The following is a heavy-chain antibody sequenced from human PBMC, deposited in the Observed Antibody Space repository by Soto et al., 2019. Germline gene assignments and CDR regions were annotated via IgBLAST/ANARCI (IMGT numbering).Heavy chain of an antibody. D-gene: IGHD5-18*01. CDR3: AREDTAMVGAFDY. CDR2: MYHSGST. V-gene: IGHV4-30-2*01. CDR1: GGSISSGGYS. Sequence: TSETLSLTCTVSGGSISSGGYSWSWIRQPPGKGLEWIGYMYHSGSTYYNPSLKSRVTISIDRSKNQFSLKLSSVTAADTAVYYCAREDTAMVGAFDYWGQGTLVTVSS. J-gene: IGHJ4*02.